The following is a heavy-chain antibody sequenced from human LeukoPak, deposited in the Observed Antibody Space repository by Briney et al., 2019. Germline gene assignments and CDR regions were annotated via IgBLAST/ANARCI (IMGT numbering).Heavy chain of an antibody. CDR2: INPDGGST. CDR1: GFTFSSYW. Sequence: PGGSLRLSCAASGFTFSSYWMHWFRQAPGKGLVWVSRINPDGGSTAYADSVKGRFTISRDNAKNTLYLQMNSLRVEDTAVYYCAREIGGSVWRRDGMDVWGQGTTVTVSS. J-gene: IGHJ6*02. CDR3: AREIGGSVWRRDGMDV. D-gene: IGHD6-19*01. V-gene: IGHV3-74*01.